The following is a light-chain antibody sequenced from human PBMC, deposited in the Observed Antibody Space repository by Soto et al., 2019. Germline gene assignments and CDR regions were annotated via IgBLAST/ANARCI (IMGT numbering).Light chain of an antibody. J-gene: IGLJ2*01. CDR1: SSDVGVFNY. CDR3: SSYTSSGTLL. Sequence: QSALTQPASVSGSPGQSITISCTGASSDVGVFNYVSWYQQHPGKAPKLMIYEVSNRPSGVSNRFSGSMSGNTASLTISGLQAEDEADYYCSSYTSSGTLLFDGGTKLTVL. V-gene: IGLV2-14*01. CDR2: EVS.